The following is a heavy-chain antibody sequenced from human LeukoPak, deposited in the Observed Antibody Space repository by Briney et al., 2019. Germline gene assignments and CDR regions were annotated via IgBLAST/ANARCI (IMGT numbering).Heavy chain of an antibody. CDR2: ITKNGDNT. CDR1: EFTFSTYV. V-gene: IGHV3-23*01. Sequence: PGGSLRLSCAASEFTFSTYVMSWVRQAPGKGLEWVSTITKNGDNTHYADSVKGRFTISRDTSDNTLNLQMNSLGAEDSAVYYCAAKGNGYTGIYVFAHWGQGTLVTVSA. D-gene: IGHD1-26*01. J-gene: IGHJ4*02. CDR3: AAKGNGYTGIYVFAH.